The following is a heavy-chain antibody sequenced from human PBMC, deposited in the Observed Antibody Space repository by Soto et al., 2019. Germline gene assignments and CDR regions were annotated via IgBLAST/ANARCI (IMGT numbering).Heavy chain of an antibody. J-gene: IGHJ3*01. CDR3: ARSGEQLWSHDAFDV. V-gene: IGHV3-33*01. CDR2: TWFDGSKK. D-gene: IGHD5-18*01. CDR1: GFTFSSYG. Sequence: QVQLVESGGGVVQPGRSLRLSCAASGFTFSSYGMHWVRQAPGKGLDWVAVTWFDGSKKYYAESVKGRFTIPKDNSKNTLYLQMNSERAEDTSVYYCARSGEQLWSHDAFDVWGQGTMVTVSS.